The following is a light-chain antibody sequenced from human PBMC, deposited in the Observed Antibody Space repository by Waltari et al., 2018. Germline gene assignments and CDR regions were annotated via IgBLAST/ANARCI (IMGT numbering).Light chain of an antibody. V-gene: IGLV2-14*01. CDR3: SSYRSPDTRV. CDR1: SSDVGGYHF. J-gene: IGLJ3*02. CDR2: EVI. Sequence: QSALTQPASVSGSPGQAIAISCTGTSSDVGGYHFVSWYQHHPGKAPKLLIYEVINRPSGVSNRFSGSKSDNTASLTISGLQADDEADYYCSSYRSPDTRVFGGGTKLTVL.